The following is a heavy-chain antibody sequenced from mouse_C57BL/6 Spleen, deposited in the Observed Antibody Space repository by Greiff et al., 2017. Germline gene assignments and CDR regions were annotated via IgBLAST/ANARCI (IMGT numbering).Heavy chain of an antibody. CDR1: GYTFTSYW. Sequence: QVQLQQPGTELVQPGASVKLSCKASGYTFTSYWMHWVKQRPGQGLEWMGNINPSNGGTNYNEKFKSKATLTVDKSSSTAYMQLSSLTSEDSAVYYCARGDGYYDGSWFAYWGQGTLVTVSA. D-gene: IGHD2-3*01. V-gene: IGHV1-53*01. CDR2: INPSNGGT. J-gene: IGHJ3*01. CDR3: ARGDGYYDGSWFAY.